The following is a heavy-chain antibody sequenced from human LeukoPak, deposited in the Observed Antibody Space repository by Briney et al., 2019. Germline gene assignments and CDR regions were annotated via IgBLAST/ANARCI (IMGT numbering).Heavy chain of an antibody. CDR1: GYTFTGYY. CDR2: INPDSGGT. D-gene: IGHD5-24*01. V-gene: IGHV1-2*02. Sequence: ASVKVSCKASGYTFTGYYMHWVRQAPGQGLEWMGWINPDSGGTNYAQKFQGRVTMTRDTSISAVYMELSRLRSDDTAVYYCARDGTGVYNLVQYWGQGTLVTVSS. J-gene: IGHJ1*01. CDR3: ARDGTGVYNLVQY.